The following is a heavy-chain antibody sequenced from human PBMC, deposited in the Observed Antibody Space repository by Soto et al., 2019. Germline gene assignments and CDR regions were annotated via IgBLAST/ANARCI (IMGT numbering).Heavy chain of an antibody. CDR2: IKQDGSEK. CDR1: GFTFSSYW. D-gene: IGHD3-22*01. V-gene: IGHV3-7*01. CDR3: ARTPGTSSYYYDSSGYYAGYYYYGMDV. J-gene: IGHJ6*02. Sequence: PGGSLRLSCAASGFTFSSYWIICFGQSPGKGREWVANIKQDGSEKYYVDSVKGRFTISRDNAKNSLYLQMNSLRAEDTAVYYCARTPGTSSYYYDSSGYYAGYYYYGMDVWGQGTTVTVS.